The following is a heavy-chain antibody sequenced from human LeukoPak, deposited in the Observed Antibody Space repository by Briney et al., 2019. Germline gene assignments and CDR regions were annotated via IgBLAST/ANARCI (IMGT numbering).Heavy chain of an antibody. CDR2: INHSGST. D-gene: IGHD6-19*01. CDR1: GGSFSGYY. J-gene: IGHJ3*02. CDR3: ARRGGPRGWYLYGAFDI. V-gene: IGHV4-34*01. Sequence: SETLSLTCAVYGGSFSGYYWSWIRQPPGKGLEWIGEINHSGSTNYNPSLKSRVTISVDTSKNQFSLKLSSVTAADTAAYYCARRGGPRGWYLYGAFDIWGQGTMVTVSS.